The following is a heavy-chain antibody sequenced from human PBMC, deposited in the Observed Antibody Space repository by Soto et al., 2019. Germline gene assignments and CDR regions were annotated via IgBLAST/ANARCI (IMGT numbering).Heavy chain of an antibody. CDR1: GYTFTSYG. Sequence: QVPLVQSGPEVQKPGASVRVSCKTSGYTFTSYGISWVRQAPGQGLEWMGRVSPNNGDTYYAQKFQGRVTMTTDTSTSTVYIDLTSLTSDDTAIYFCSRFGAYGSHWGQGTLVTVSS. D-gene: IGHD3-10*01. J-gene: IGHJ4*02. CDR3: SRFGAYGSH. CDR2: VSPNNGDT. V-gene: IGHV1-18*04.